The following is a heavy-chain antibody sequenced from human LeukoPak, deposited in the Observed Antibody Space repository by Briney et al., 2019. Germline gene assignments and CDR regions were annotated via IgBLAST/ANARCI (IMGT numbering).Heavy chain of an antibody. CDR2: IYHSGST. V-gene: IGHV4-4*02. Sequence: PSETLSLTCTVSGGSISSGDYYWSWVRQPPGKGLEWIGEIYHSGSTNYNPSLKSRVTISVDKFKNQFSLKLSSVTAADTAVYYCARRGPRRDYGDYDGLVDYWGQGTLVTVSS. D-gene: IGHD4-17*01. CDR1: GGSISSGDYY. CDR3: ARRGPRRDYGDYDGLVDY. J-gene: IGHJ4*02.